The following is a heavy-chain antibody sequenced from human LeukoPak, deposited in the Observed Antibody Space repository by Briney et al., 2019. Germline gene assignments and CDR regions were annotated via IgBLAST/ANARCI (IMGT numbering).Heavy chain of an antibody. D-gene: IGHD5-18*01. CDR3: ARGKTEVDTAMDFDY. Sequence: PSETLSLTCTVSGGSISSYYWSWIRQPPGKGLEWIGEINHSGSTNYNPSLKSRVTISVDTSKNQFSLKLSSVTAADTAVYYCARGKTEVDTAMDFDYWGQGTLVTVSS. CDR1: GGSISSYY. V-gene: IGHV4-34*01. CDR2: INHSGST. J-gene: IGHJ4*02.